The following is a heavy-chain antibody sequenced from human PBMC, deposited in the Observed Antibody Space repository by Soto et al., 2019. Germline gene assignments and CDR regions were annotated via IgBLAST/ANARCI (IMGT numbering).Heavy chain of an antibody. V-gene: IGHV1-18*01. J-gene: IGHJ4*02. Sequence: ASVKVSCKASGYTFTSYGISWVRQAPGQGLEWMGWISAYNGNTNYAQKLQGRVTMTTDTSTSTAYMELRSLRSDDTALYYCARDSGIAARSRLFDYWGQGTLVTVSS. CDR1: GYTFTSYG. D-gene: IGHD6-6*01. CDR2: ISAYNGNT. CDR3: ARDSGIAARSRLFDY.